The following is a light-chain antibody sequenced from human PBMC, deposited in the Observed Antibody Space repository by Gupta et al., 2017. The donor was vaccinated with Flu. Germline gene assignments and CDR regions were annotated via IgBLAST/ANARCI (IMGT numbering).Light chain of an antibody. CDR2: EGS. Sequence: QSALTQPASVSGSPGQSITISCTGTSSDIGSYNFVSWYQQHPGKAPKLMIYEGSKWPAGVANRFSGSKSGNTASLTISGLQAEDETDYYCCSYASSSTYVFGTGTKVTVL. CDR1: SSDIGSYNF. V-gene: IGLV2-23*01. J-gene: IGLJ1*01. CDR3: CSYASSSTYV.